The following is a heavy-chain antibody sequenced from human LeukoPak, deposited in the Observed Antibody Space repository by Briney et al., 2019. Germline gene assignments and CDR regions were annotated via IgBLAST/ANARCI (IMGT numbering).Heavy chain of an antibody. V-gene: IGHV4-34*01. D-gene: IGHD6-13*01. CDR1: GGSFSGYY. J-gene: IGHJ4*02. CDR2: INHSGNT. Sequence: KPSETLSLSCAVYGGSFSGYYWSWIRQPPGKGLEWIGEINHSGNTDYNPSLKSRVTISVDTSKNQFSPKLSSVTAADTAVYYCARQGPYSSPVDYWGQGTLVTVSS. CDR3: ARQGPYSSPVDY.